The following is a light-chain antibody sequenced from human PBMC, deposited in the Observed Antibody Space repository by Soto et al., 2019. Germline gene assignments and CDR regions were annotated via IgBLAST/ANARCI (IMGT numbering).Light chain of an antibody. CDR1: SSNIGSNY. CDR2: RNN. V-gene: IGLV1-47*01. CDR3: AAWDDSLSEV. Sequence: QSVLTQPPSAPGTPGQRVTISCSGSSSNIGSNYVYWYQQLPGTAPKLLIYRNNQRPSRVPDRFSGSKSGTSASLAISGLRSEDEADYYCAAWDDSLSEVFGGGTKLTVL. J-gene: IGLJ2*01.